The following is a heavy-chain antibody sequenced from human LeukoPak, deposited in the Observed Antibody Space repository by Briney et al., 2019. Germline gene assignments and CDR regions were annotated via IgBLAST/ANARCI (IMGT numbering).Heavy chain of an antibody. V-gene: IGHV4-59*12. Sequence: NPSETLSLTCTVSGGSISSYYWSWIRQPPGKGLEWIGYIYYSGSTYYNPSLKSRVTISVDTSKNQFSLKLSSVTAADTAVYYCAREWSSYGRIDYWGQGTLVTVSS. CDR2: IYYSGST. D-gene: IGHD5-18*01. CDR1: GGSISSYY. CDR3: AREWSSYGRIDY. J-gene: IGHJ4*02.